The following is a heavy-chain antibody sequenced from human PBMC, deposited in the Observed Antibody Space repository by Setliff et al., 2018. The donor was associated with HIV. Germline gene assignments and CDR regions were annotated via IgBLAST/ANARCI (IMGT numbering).Heavy chain of an antibody. Sequence: PGGSLRLSCAASGFTVSTNYMNWVRQAPGKGLEWVSVIYSDASSGSTYYADSVKGRFTISRDNSKNTLYLEINSLRAEDTAVYYCARDGREQHPDAFDIWGQGTMVTVSS. CDR2: IYSDASSGST. CDR1: GFTVSTNY. CDR3: ARDGREQHPDAFDI. D-gene: IGHD6-13*01. J-gene: IGHJ3*02. V-gene: IGHV3-66*01.